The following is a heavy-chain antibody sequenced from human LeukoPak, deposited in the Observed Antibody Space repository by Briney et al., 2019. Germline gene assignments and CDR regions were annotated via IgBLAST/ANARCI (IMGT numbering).Heavy chain of an antibody. CDR2: MFDTVST. V-gene: IGHV4-59*11. J-gene: IGHJ4*02. CDR1: GASTASHY. Sequence: SETLSLTCTVSGASTASHYWTWLRQPPGKELEWIAYMFDTVSTKSNPSLKSRLTLSVDTSKKQLSLRLSSVTAADTAVYYCATIKRGSTYGYFDFWGQGTLVTVSS. CDR3: ATIKRGSTYGYFDF. D-gene: IGHD5-18*01.